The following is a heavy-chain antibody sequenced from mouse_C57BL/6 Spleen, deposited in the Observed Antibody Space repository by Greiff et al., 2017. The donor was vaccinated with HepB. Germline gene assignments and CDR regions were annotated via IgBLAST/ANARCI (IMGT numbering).Heavy chain of an antibody. CDR1: GYTFTSYW. Sequence: QVQLQQPGTELVKPGASVKLSCKASGYTFTSYWMHWVKQRPGQGLEWIGNINPSNGGTNYNEKFKSKATLTVDKSSSTAYMQLGSLTSEDSAVYYCARDSNYVWYFDVWGTGTTVTVSS. CDR2: INPSNGGT. V-gene: IGHV1-53*01. CDR3: ARDSNYVWYFDV. D-gene: IGHD2-5*01. J-gene: IGHJ1*03.